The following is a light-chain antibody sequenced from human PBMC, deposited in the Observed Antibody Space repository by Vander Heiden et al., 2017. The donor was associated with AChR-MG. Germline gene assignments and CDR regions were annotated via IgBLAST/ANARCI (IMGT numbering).Light chain of an antibody. CDR3: AAWDDSLNVV. CDR2: SNN. V-gene: IGLV1-44*01. Sequence: QSVLTQPPSASGTPAQRVTISCSGSISNFGSNTVNWDQQPPGTAPKLLIYSNNQRPAGVPDRFSGSKSGTSASLAISGLQSEDDADYYCAAWDDSLNVVFGGGTKLTVL. CDR1: ISNFGSNT. J-gene: IGLJ2*01.